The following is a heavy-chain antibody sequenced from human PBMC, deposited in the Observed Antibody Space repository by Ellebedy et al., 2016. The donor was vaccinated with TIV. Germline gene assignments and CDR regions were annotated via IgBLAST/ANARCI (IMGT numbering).Heavy chain of an antibody. CDR3: ARDFRGITMVRGAFDY. CDR1: GFTFSSYA. CDR2: ISYDGSNK. Sequence: GGSLRLSXAASGFTFSSYAMHWVRQAPGKGLEWVAVISYDGSNKYYADSVKGRFTISRDNSKNTLYLQMNSLRAEDTAVYYCARDFRGITMVRGAFDYWGQGTLVTVSS. V-gene: IGHV3-30-3*01. J-gene: IGHJ4*02. D-gene: IGHD3-10*01.